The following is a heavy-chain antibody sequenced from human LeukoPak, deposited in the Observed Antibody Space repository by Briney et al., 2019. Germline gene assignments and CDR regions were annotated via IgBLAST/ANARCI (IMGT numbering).Heavy chain of an antibody. CDR2: INHSGST. CDR1: GGSFSGYY. V-gene: IGHV4-34*01. D-gene: IGHD3-22*01. CDR3: ARRTPAQAMIVGWFDP. Sequence: SETLSLTCAVYGGSFSGYYWSWIRQPPGKGLEWIGEINHSGSTNYNPSLKSRVTISVDTSKNQFSLKLSSVTAADTAVYYCARRTPAQAMIVGWFDPWGQGTLVTVSS. J-gene: IGHJ5*02.